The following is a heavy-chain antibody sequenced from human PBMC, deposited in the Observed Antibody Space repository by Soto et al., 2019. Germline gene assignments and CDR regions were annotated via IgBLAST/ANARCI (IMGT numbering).Heavy chain of an antibody. CDR1: GYTFTGSY. Sequence: ASVKVSCKASGYTFTGSYMHWVRQAPGQGLEWMGWINPNSGGTNYAQKFQGWVTMTRDTSISTAYMELSRLRSDDTAVYYCARDSYYDSSGYYFPYYYYGMDVWGQGTTVTVSS. CDR2: INPNSGGT. D-gene: IGHD3-22*01. V-gene: IGHV1-2*04. J-gene: IGHJ6*02. CDR3: ARDSYYDSSGYYFPYYYYGMDV.